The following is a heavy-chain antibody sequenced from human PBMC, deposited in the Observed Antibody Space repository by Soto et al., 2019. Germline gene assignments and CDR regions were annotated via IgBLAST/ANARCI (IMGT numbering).Heavy chain of an antibody. V-gene: IGHV3-23*01. Sequence: EVQLLESGGALVQPGGSLRLSCAASGFTFSNHAMNWVRQAPGKGLELVSTISDSGRTYYADSVKGRFTISRDNSKNTLYLQMNSLRAEDTAVYYCARDPGGHYCTSTSCLYFFDHWGQGTLVIVSS. CDR2: ISDSGRT. CDR1: GFTFSNHA. CDR3: ARDPGGHYCTSTSCLYFFDH. J-gene: IGHJ4*02. D-gene: IGHD2-2*01.